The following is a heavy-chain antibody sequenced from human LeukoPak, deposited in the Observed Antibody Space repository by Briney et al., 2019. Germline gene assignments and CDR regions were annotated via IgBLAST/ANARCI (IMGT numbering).Heavy chain of an antibody. V-gene: IGHV4-4*07. CDR3: GRQVDGSGPQYYFDY. D-gene: IGHD6-19*01. Sequence: SETLSLTCTVSGGSISSYYWSWIRQPAGKGLEWIGRIYTSGSTNYNPSLKSRVTMSVDTSKNQFSLKLSSVTAADTAVYYCGRQVDGSGPQYYFDYWGQGTLVTVSS. CDR1: GGSISSYY. J-gene: IGHJ4*02. CDR2: IYTSGST.